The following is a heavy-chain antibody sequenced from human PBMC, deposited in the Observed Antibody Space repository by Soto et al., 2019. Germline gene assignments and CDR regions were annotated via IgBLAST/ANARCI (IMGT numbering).Heavy chain of an antibody. V-gene: IGHV1-69*02. J-gene: IGHJ6*02. CDR1: GGTFSSYT. Sequence: GASVKVSCKASGGTFSSYTISWVRQAPGRGLEWMGRIIPIVGIANYAQKFQGRVTITADKSTSTAYMELSSLRSEDTAVYYCAGSQSYDYSNYYDYYYYVMDVWGQGSTVTASS. CDR2: IIPIVGIA. D-gene: IGHD4-4*01. CDR3: AGSQSYDYSNYYDYYYYVMDV.